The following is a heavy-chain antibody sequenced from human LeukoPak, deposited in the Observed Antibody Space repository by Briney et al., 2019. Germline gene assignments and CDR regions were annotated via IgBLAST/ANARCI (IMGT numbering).Heavy chain of an antibody. V-gene: IGHV3-21*01. D-gene: IGHD2-2*01. CDR1: GFTFSSYS. J-gene: IGHJ4*02. Sequence: GGSLRLSCAASGFTFSSYSMNWVRQAPGKGLEWVSSFSSSSSYIYYADSVKGRFTISRDNAKNSLYLQMNSLRAEDTAVYYCARVRGAYYCSSTSCYATGFDYWGQGTLVTVSS. CDR2: FSSSSSYI. CDR3: ARVRGAYYCSSTSCYATGFDY.